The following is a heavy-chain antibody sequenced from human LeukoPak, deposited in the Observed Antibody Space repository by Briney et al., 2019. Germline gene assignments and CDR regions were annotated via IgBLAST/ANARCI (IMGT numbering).Heavy chain of an antibody. V-gene: IGHV3-23*01. CDR2: ISGSGGST. CDR3: AKWARNYGDYRAFDY. J-gene: IGHJ4*02. CDR1: GFTFSSYG. Sequence: GGSLRLSCAASGFTFSSYGMSWVRQAPGKGLERVSAISGSGGSTYYADSVKGRFTISRDNSKNTLFLQMNSLRAEDTAVYYCAKWARNYGDYRAFDYWGQGTLVTVSS. D-gene: IGHD4-17*01.